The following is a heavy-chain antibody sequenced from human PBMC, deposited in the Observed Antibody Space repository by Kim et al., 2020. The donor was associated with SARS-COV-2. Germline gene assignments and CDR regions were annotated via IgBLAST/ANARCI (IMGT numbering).Heavy chain of an antibody. V-gene: IGHV4-34*01. CDR3: VGSGNYYYGMDV. J-gene: IGHJ6*02. Sequence: LSLKSRVTISVDTSKNQFSLKLSSVTAADTAVYYCVGSGNYYYGMDVWGQGTTVTVSS. D-gene: IGHD2-15*01.